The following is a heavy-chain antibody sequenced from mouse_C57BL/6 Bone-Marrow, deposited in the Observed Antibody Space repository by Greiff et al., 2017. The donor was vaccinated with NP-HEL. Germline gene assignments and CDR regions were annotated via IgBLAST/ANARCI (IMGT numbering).Heavy chain of an antibody. Sequence: QVTLKVSGPGILQSSQTLSLTCSFSGFSLSTSGMGVSWIRQPSGKGLEWLAHIYWDDDKRYNPFLKRRLTISKDTSRNQVFLKITSVDTADTATYYGARLDSSGPGAWFADWGQGTLVTVSA. D-gene: IGHD3-2*02. V-gene: IGHV8-12*01. CDR1: GFSLSTSGMG. J-gene: IGHJ3*01. CDR3: ARLDSSGPGAWFAD. CDR2: IYWDDDK.